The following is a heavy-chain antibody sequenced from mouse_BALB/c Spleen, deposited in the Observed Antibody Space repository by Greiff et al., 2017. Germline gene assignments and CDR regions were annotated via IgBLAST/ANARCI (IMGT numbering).Heavy chain of an antibody. CDR3: TRREVRPYFDY. V-gene: IGHV1S127*01. CDR1: GYTFTSYW. Sequence: QVQLQQPGAELVKPGASVKMSCKASGYTFTSYWMHWVKQRPGQGLEWIGVIDPSDSYTSYNQKFKGKATLTVDPSSSTAYMQLSSLTSEDSAVYYCTRREVRPYFDYWGQGTTLTVSS. J-gene: IGHJ2*01. D-gene: IGHD2-14*01. CDR2: IDPSDSYT.